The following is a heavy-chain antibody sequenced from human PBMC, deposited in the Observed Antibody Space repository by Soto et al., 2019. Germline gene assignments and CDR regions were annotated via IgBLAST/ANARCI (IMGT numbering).Heavy chain of an antibody. V-gene: IGHV4-59*01. D-gene: IGHD6-19*01. J-gene: IGHJ4*02. CDR1: GGSISSYY. CDR3: ARDRGGWYHDFDF. Sequence: SETLSLTCSVSGGSISSYYWSWIRQLPGKGLEWIGYVSNSGSTSYNPSLKSRVTISLDTSKNQVSLWLSSVTAADTAVYYCARDRGGWYHDFDFWGQGTLDTVSS. CDR2: VSNSGST.